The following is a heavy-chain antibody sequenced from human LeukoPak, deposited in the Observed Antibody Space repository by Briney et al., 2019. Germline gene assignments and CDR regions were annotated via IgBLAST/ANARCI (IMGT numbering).Heavy chain of an antibody. D-gene: IGHD3-10*01. V-gene: IGHV4-59*01. CDR2: IYYSRST. CDR1: GGSISSYY. J-gene: IGHJ4*02. CDR3: ARGVGELSPVSY. Sequence: SGPTLVKPSETLSLTCTVSGGSISSYYWSGIRQRPGKGLEWIGYIYYSRSTNYNPSLKSRVTISVDTSKNQFSLKLSSVTAADTAVYYCARGVGELSPVSYWGQGTLVTVSS.